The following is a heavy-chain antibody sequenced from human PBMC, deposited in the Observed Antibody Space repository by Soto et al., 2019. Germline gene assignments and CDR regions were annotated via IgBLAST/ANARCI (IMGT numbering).Heavy chain of an antibody. D-gene: IGHD1-26*01. CDR2: FYYSGGT. CDR3: ARDPELRGYFDY. V-gene: IGHV4-59*01. CDR1: GDSITSYD. Sequence: PSETLSLTCTVSGDSITSYDWSWIRQPPGKGLEWIGCFYYSGGTNYNPSLKTRVTISIDTSKNQFSLKLSSVTAADTAVYYCARDPELRGYFDYWGQGTLVTVSS. J-gene: IGHJ4*02.